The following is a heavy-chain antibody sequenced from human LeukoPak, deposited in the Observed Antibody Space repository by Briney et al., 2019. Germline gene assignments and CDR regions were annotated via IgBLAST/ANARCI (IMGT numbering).Heavy chain of an antibody. V-gene: IGHV1-2*02. CDR3: AREDSGWYVDY. CDR1: GYTFTDYY. D-gene: IGHD6-19*01. J-gene: IGHJ4*02. Sequence: ASVKVSCKASGYTFTDYYMHWVRQAPGQGLEWMGWINPNSAGTNYAQRFEGRVTMTRDTSISTAYMELSRLRSDDTAVYYCAREDSGWYVDYWGQGTLVTVSS. CDR2: INPNSAGT.